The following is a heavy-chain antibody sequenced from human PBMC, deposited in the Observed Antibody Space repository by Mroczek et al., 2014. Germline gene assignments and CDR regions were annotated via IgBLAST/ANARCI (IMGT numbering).Heavy chain of an antibody. CDR1: GFTFSNAW. D-gene: IGHD3-3*01. CDR3: TTQSYDFWSGYLRY. V-gene: IGHV3-15*01. Sequence: VQLVQSGGGLVKPGGSLRLSCAASGFTFSNAWMSWVRQAPGKGLEWVGRIKSKTDGGTTDYAAPVKGRFTISRDDSKNTLYLQMNSLKTEDTAVYYCTTQSYDFWSGYLRYWGQGTLVTVSS. J-gene: IGHJ4*02. CDR2: IKSKTDGGTT.